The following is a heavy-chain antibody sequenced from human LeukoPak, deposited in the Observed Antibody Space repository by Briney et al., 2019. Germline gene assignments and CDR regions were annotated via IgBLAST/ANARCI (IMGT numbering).Heavy chain of an antibody. CDR1: GGSISSGSYY. J-gene: IGHJ3*02. Sequence: PSETLSLTCTVSGGSISSGSYYWSWIRQPAGKGLEWIGRIYTSGSTNYNPSLKSRVTISVDTSKNQFSLKLSSVTAADTAVYYCASDSSGYDFFDAFDIWGQGTMVTVSS. CDR3: ASDSSGYDFFDAFDI. CDR2: IYTSGST. D-gene: IGHD5-12*01. V-gene: IGHV4-61*02.